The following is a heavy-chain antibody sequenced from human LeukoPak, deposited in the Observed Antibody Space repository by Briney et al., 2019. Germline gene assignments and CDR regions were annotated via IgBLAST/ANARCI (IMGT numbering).Heavy chain of an antibody. Sequence: GGSLRLSCAASGFTFSDYYMSWIRQAPGKGLEWVLSIGNSGSTIYYADAVKGRFTISRDNAKNSLYLQMNSLRVEDTAVYYCARGYGDDGIDFYYMDVWGKGTTVTVSS. D-gene: IGHD4-17*01. CDR1: GFTFSDYY. CDR3: ARGYGDDGIDFYYMDV. CDR2: IGNSGSTI. V-gene: IGHV3-11*01. J-gene: IGHJ6*03.